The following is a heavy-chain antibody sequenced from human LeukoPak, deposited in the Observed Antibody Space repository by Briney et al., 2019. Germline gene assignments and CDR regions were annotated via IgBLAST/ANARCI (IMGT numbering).Heavy chain of an antibody. V-gene: IGHV1-8*03. J-gene: IGHJ6*03. CDR2: MNTKSGNA. CDR1: GYTFTSYE. CDR3: ARRAVDTSYYYYMDV. Sequence: ASVKVSCKASGYTFTSYEINWGRQVTGHGLEWRGWMNTKSGNAGYAQNFPGRVTITRITSISTAYMEVSSLRFEDTAVYYCARRAVDTSYYYYMDVWGKGTTVTVSS. D-gene: IGHD6-19*01.